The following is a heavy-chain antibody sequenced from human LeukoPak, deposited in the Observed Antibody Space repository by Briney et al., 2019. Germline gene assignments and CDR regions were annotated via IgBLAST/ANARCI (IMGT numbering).Heavy chain of an antibody. CDR3: AKDLPNPGTSRHFQY. D-gene: IGHD2-8*01. J-gene: IGHJ1*01. Sequence: GGSLRLSCAASGLTFSSYALSWGPPAPGKGLGGVSSIFVSGVRTHYADSLTSRCPLSTDNSKKTLYLQMNSLRAEDTAVYYCAKDLPNPGTSRHFQYWGQGTLVTVSS. V-gene: IGHV3-23*01. CDR1: GLTFSSYA. CDR2: IFVSGVRT.